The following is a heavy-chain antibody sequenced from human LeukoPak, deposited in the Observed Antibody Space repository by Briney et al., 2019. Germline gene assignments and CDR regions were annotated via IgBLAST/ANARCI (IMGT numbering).Heavy chain of an antibody. V-gene: IGHV3-30*18. CDR3: AKEGESGYSGGFDY. Sequence: GGSLRLSCEASRFTSKKYGMHWVRQAPGKGLEWVAFISHDGSDKYYADSVKGRFTISSDNSKNTQFLQMNSLRVEDTAMYYCAKEGESGYSGGFDYWGQGTLVTVSS. CDR1: RFTSKKYG. D-gene: IGHD3-3*01. CDR2: ISHDGSDK. J-gene: IGHJ4*02.